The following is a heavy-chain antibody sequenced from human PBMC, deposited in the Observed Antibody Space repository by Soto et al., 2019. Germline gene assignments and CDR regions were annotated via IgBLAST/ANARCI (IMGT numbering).Heavy chain of an antibody. CDR3: ARERGSGWTFDY. D-gene: IGHD6-19*01. Sequence: GGSLRLSCAASGFSFSTYSMNWVRQAPGKGLEWVSSISSSSTIYYADSVKGRFTISRDNVQNSLYLQMHSLRAEDTAVYYCARERGSGWTFDYWGQGTLVTVS. J-gene: IGHJ4*02. CDR1: GFSFSTYS. V-gene: IGHV3-48*01. CDR2: ISSSSTI.